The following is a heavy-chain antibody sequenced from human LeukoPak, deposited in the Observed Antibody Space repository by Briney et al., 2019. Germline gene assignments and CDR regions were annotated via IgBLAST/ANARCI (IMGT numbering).Heavy chain of an antibody. CDR1: GFTFSSYA. J-gene: IGHJ4*02. V-gene: IGHV3-23*01. D-gene: IGHD6-19*01. CDR2: ISGSGGST. Sequence: GGSLRLSCAASGFTFSSYAMSWVRQAPGKGLEWVSAISGSGGSTYYADSVKGRFTISRDNSKNTLYLQMNSLRAEDTAAYYCAKVTGVAGTVDYWGQGTLVTVSS. CDR3: AKVTGVAGTVDY.